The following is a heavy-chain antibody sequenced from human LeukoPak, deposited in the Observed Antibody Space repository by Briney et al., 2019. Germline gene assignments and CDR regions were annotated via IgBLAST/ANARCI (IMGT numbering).Heavy chain of an antibody. J-gene: IGHJ4*02. CDR1: GYTLTELS. Sequence: ASVKVSCKVSGYTLTELSMHWVRQAPGKGLEWMGGFDPEDGDTIYAQKFQGRVTMTEDTSTDTAYMELSSLRSEDTAVYYCATAPQRYSSGWYGDYWGQGTLVTVSS. D-gene: IGHD6-19*01. V-gene: IGHV1-24*01. CDR2: FDPEDGDT. CDR3: ATAPQRYSSGWYGDY.